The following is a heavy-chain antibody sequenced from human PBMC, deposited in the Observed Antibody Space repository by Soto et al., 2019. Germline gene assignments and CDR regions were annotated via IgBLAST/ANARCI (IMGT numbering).Heavy chain of an antibody. D-gene: IGHD1-26*01. CDR1: GDSIGRFY. CDR3: ARDLSGTGLDI. CDR2: VYSTGGV. V-gene: IGHV4-4*07. J-gene: IGHJ6*02. Sequence: QLQLHESGPGLVKPSETLSLTCNVSGDSIGRFYWSWIRQSAGKGLEWIGRVYSTGGVTYNPAPTGRVTISLDRSTNHVSLEMNSVPAADTAVYFCARDLSGTGLDIWGRGTRVSVSS.